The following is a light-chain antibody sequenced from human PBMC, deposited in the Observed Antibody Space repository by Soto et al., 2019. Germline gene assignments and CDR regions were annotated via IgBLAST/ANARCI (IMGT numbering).Light chain of an antibody. J-gene: IGLJ2*01. CDR3: CSYAGSNTLV. V-gene: IGLV2-11*01. CDR1: SGDVGGYNY. CDR2: DVT. Sequence: QSVLTQPRSLSGSPGQSVTISCTGTSGDVGGYNYVSWYQHHPGRAPKLMIYDVTKRPSGVPNRFSGSRSGNTASLTISGLQAEDEADYYCCSYAGSNTLVFGGGTKL.